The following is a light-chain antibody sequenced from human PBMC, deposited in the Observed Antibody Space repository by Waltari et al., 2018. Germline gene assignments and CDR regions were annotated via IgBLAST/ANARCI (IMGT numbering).Light chain of an antibody. CDR1: SSDVGGYDY. V-gene: IGLV2-11*01. Sequence: QSALTQPRSVSGSPGQSITIACAGTSSDVGGYDYVSWYQQYPGKAPKLIIYDVTTRPPGVPDRFSGSKSANTASLTISGLQAEDEADYYCCSYAGSYIDVFGSGTKVTVL. J-gene: IGLJ1*01. CDR3: CSYAGSYIDV. CDR2: DVT.